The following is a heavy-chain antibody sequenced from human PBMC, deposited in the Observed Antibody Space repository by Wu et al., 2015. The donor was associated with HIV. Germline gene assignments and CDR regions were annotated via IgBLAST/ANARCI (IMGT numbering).Heavy chain of an antibody. V-gene: IGHV1-2*02. CDR3: ARDKQWPEDLNAFDI. D-gene: IGHD6-19*01. J-gene: IGHJ3*02. CDR1: GYTFTGYY. CDR2: INPNSGGT. Sequence: QVQLVQSGAEVKKPGASVKVSCKASGYTFTGYYIHWVRQAPGQGLEWMGWINPNSGGTNYAQKFLGRVTMTRDTSITTAYMELSRLRSDDTAVYYCARDKQWPEDLNAFDIWGQGTMVTVSS.